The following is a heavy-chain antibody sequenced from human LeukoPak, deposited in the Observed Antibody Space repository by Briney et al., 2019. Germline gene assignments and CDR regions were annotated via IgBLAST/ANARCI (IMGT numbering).Heavy chain of an antibody. CDR1: GGSISSYY. CDR3: ARARSCSGGSCYSGMDV. CDR2: IYYSGST. J-gene: IGHJ6*02. Sequence: SETLSLTCTVSGGSISSYYWSWIRQPPGKGLEWIGYIYYSGSTNYNPSLKSRVTISVDTSKNQFSLKLSSVTAADTAVYYCARARSCSGGSCYSGMDVWGQGTTVTVSS. D-gene: IGHD2-15*01. V-gene: IGHV4-59*01.